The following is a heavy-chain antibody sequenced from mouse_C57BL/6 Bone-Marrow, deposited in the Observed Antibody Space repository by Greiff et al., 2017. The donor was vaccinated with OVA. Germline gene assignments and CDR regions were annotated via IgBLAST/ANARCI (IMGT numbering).Heavy chain of an antibody. CDR2: INYDGSST. CDR1: GFTFSDYY. CDR3: ARGGPYWYFDV. Sequence: EVKLMESEGGLVQPGRSMTLSCTASGFTFSDYYMAWVRQVPEKGLEWVANINYDGSSTYYLDSLKSRFIISRDNAKNILYLQMSSLKSEDTATYYCARGGPYWYFDVWGTGTTVTVSS. D-gene: IGHD3-3*01. J-gene: IGHJ1*03. V-gene: IGHV5-16*01.